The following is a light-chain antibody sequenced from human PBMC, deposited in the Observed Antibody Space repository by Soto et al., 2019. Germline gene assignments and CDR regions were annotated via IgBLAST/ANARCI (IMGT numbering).Light chain of an antibody. Sequence: QTVVTQEPSFSVSPGGTVTLTCALNSGSVSTSYYPSWYQQTPGQAPRTLIYSTSTRSSGVPDRFSGSILGNKAALTITGGQADDESDYYCSLYMGSGISVLGGGTKLTVL. CDR2: STS. J-gene: IGLJ2*01. V-gene: IGLV8-61*01. CDR3: SLYMGSGISV. CDR1: SGSVSTSYY.